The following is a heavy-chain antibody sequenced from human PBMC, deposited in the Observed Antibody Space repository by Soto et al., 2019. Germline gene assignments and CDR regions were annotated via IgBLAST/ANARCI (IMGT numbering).Heavy chain of an antibody. D-gene: IGHD3-22*01. Sequence: ASVKVSCKASGYTFTSYGISWVRQAPGQGLEWMGWISAYNGNTNYAQKLQGRVTMTTDTSTSTAYMELRSLRSDDTAVYYCARDRSYYDSSGSYSPPYWGQGTLVTVSS. CDR1: GYTFTSYG. CDR3: ARDRSYYDSSGSYSPPY. J-gene: IGHJ4*02. V-gene: IGHV1-18*01. CDR2: ISAYNGNT.